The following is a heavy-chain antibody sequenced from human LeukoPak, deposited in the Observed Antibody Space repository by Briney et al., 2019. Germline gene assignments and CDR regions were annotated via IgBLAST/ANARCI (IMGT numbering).Heavy chain of an antibody. J-gene: IGHJ5*02. CDR2: ISFDGSNK. D-gene: IGHD3-10*01. V-gene: IGHV3-30*03. CDR3: ARGPGAYYYGSGNSFDP. CDR1: GFTFSSYG. Sequence: GGSLRLSCAASGFTFSSYGMHWVRQAPGKGLEWVALISFDGSNKYYADSVKGRFTISRDNSKNTLYLQMNSLRAEDTAVYYCARGPGAYYYGSGNSFDPWGQGTLVTVSS.